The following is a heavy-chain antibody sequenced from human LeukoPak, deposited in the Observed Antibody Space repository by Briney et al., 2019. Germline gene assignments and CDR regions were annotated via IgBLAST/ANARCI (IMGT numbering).Heavy chain of an antibody. D-gene: IGHD3-10*01. CDR1: GGSISSYY. Sequence: PSETLSLTCTVSGGSISSYYWSWIRQPPGKGLEWIGYIYYSGSTNYNPSLKSRVTISVDTSKNQFSLKLSSVTAADTAVYYCAGAAGMAIFDYWGQGTLVTVSS. J-gene: IGHJ4*02. V-gene: IGHV4-59*01. CDR2: IYYSGST. CDR3: AGAAGMAIFDY.